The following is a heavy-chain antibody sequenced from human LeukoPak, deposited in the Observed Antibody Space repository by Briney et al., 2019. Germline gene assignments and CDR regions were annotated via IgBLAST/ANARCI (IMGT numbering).Heavy chain of an antibody. V-gene: IGHV4-34*01. D-gene: IGHD6-19*01. CDR2: INHSGST. CDR1: GGSFSGYY. J-gene: IGHJ6*03. Sequence: PSETLSLACAVYGGSFSGYYWSWIRQPPGKGLEWIGEINHSGSTNYNPSLKSRVTISVDTSKNQFSLKLSSVTAADTAVYYCARLSPPDAGSGWTISPPPYYYMDVWGKGTTVTISS. CDR3: ARLSPPDAGSGWTISPPPYYYMDV.